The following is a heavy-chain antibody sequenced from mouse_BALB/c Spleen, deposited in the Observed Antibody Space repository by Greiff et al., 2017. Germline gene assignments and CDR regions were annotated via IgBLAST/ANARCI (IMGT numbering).Heavy chain of an antibody. V-gene: IGHV1-69*02. CDR1: GYTFTSYW. J-gene: IGHJ3*01. Sequence: QVQLQQPGAELVKPGASVKLSCKASGYTFTSYWMHWVKQRPGQGLEWIGEIDPSDSYTNYNQKFKGKATLTVDKSSSTAYMQLSSLTSEDSAVYYCARSDGNYVAYWGQGTLVTVSA. D-gene: IGHD2-1*01. CDR3: ARSDGNYVAY. CDR2: IDPSDSYT.